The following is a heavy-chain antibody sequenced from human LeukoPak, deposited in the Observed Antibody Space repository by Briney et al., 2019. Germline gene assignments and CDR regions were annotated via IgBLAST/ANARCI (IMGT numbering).Heavy chain of an antibody. CDR3: ARVQTYFFDSRGLFYFDY. V-gene: IGHV4-31*03. J-gene: IGHJ4*02. CDR2: IYFSGST. D-gene: IGHD3-22*01. Sequence: SETLSLTCTVSGDSISTGGYYWSWVRQHPGRGLEWIGNIYFSGSTNYNPSLKRRVAISVDTSKNQFFLALTSVTVADTAVYYCARVQTYFFDSRGLFYFDYWGQGTLVTVSS. CDR1: GDSISTGGYY.